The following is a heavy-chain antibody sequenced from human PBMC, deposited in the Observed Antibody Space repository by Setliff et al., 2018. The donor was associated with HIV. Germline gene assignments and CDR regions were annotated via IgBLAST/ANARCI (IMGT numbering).Heavy chain of an antibody. J-gene: IGHJ3*02. V-gene: IGHV3-48*04. Sequence: GGSLRLSCAASGFTFNNAWMTWVRQAPGKGLDWVALIGSSNHGIHYTASVQGRFTVSRDNAENSLYLQMNSLRAEDTAVYYCARDYVWGRRAFDIWGPGTMVTVSS. CDR3: ARDYVWGRRAFDI. CDR1: GFTFNNAW. D-gene: IGHD3-16*01. CDR2: IGSSNHGI.